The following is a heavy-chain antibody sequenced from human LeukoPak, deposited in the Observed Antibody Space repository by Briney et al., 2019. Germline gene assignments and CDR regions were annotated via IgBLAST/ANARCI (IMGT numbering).Heavy chain of an antibody. CDR3: ARIRGGWYFDY. J-gene: IGHJ4*02. D-gene: IGHD6-19*01. Sequence: GGSLRLSCAASGLTFSAYAMHWVRQAPGQGLEYVSSISSNGVNTYYANSVKGRFTISRDNSKNTLYLQMGSLRAEDMAVYYCARIRGGWYFDYWGQGTLVTVSS. CDR1: GLTFSAYA. CDR2: ISSNGVNT. V-gene: IGHV3-64*01.